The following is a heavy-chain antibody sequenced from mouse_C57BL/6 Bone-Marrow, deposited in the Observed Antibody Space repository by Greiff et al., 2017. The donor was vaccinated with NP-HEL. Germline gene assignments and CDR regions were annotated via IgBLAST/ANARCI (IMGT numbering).Heavy chain of an antibody. CDR2: IYPGDGDT. D-gene: IGHD1-1*01. J-gene: IGHJ2*01. V-gene: IGHV1-82*01. Sequence: QVQLQQSGPELVKPGASVKISCKASGYAFSSSWMNWVKQRPGKGLEWIGRIYPGDGDTNYIGKFKGKATLTADKSSSTAYMQLSSLTSEDSAVYFCARMDYGSSYVNYWGQGTTLTVSS. CDR1: GYAFSSSW. CDR3: ARMDYGSSYVNY.